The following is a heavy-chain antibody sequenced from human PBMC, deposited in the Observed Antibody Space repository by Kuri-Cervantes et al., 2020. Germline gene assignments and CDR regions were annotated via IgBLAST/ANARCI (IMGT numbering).Heavy chain of an antibody. CDR3: ARYCSGGSCYPMDV. Sequence: ASVKVSCKASGYTFTGYYMHWVRQAPGQGLEWMGWINPNSGGTNYAQKFQGRVTMTRDTSINTAYMELSRLRSDDTAVYYCARYCSGGSCYPMDVWGKGTTVPSP. V-gene: IGHV1-2*02. D-gene: IGHD2-15*01. CDR2: INPNSGGT. J-gene: IGHJ6*03. CDR1: GYTFTGYY.